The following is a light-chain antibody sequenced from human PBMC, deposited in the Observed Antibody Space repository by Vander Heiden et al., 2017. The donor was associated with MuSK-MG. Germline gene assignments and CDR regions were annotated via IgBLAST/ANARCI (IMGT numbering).Light chain of an antibody. V-gene: IGLV2-14*01. J-gene: IGLJ1*01. Sequence: QPALPQPASESGSPGQSITISCTATSGDVGAFNFVSWFQQHPGKAPKLIIYHVTTRPSGVSDRFSGSKSGNTASLTISGLQSEDEADYYCSSYTSSTTPVFGTGTRVTV. CDR2: HVT. CDR1: SGDVGAFNF. CDR3: SSYTSSTTPV.